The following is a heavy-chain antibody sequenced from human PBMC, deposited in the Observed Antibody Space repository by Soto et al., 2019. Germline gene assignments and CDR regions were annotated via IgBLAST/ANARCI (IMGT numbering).Heavy chain of an antibody. J-gene: IGHJ5*02. Sequence: SETLSLTCAVYGGSFSGYYWSWIRQPPGKGLEWIGEINHSGSTNYNPSLKSRVTISVDTSKNQFSLKLSSVTAADTAVYYCARGGRQQLVHRWFDPWGQGTLVTVSS. D-gene: IGHD6-13*01. V-gene: IGHV4-34*01. CDR3: ARGGRQQLVHRWFDP. CDR1: GGSFSGYY. CDR2: INHSGST.